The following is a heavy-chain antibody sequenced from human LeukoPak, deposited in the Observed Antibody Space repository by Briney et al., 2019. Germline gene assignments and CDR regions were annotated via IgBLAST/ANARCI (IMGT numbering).Heavy chain of an antibody. V-gene: IGHV1-18*01. CDR2: ISAYNGNT. Sequence: GASVKVSCKASGGTFSSYGISWVRQAPGQGLEWMGWISAYNGNTNYAQKLQGRVTMTTDTSTSTAYMELRSLRSDDTAVYYCARFIVATISYYYYYMDVWGKGTTVTISS. J-gene: IGHJ6*03. D-gene: IGHD5-12*01. CDR3: ARFIVATISYYYYYMDV. CDR1: GGTFSSYG.